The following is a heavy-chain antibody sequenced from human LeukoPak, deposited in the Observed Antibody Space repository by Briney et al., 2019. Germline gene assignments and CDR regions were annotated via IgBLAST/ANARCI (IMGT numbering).Heavy chain of an antibody. CDR3: ARVPHYYDSSGYYAAGAFDI. D-gene: IGHD3-22*01. J-gene: IGHJ3*02. CDR2: IYYSGST. V-gene: IGHV4-30-4*08. Sequence: PSETLSLTCTVSGGSISSSSYYWGWIRQPPGKGLEWIGYIYYSGSTYYNLSLKSRVTISVDTSKNQFSLKLSSVTAADTAVYYCARVPHYYDSSGYYAAGAFDIWGQGTMVTVSS. CDR1: GGSISSSSYY.